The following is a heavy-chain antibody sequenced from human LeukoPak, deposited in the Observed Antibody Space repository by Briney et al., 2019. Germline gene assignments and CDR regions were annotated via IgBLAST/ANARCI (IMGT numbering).Heavy chain of an antibody. D-gene: IGHD3-10*01. V-gene: IGHV3-15*01. J-gene: IGHJ3*02. CDR2: IKSKTDGGTT. CDR3: TTEPLLHRGVRAFDI. CDR1: GFTFSNAW. Sequence: PGGSLRLSCAASGFTFSNAWMSWVRQAPGKGLEWVGRIKSKTDGGTTDYAAPVKGRFTISRDDSKNTLYLQMNSLKTEDTAVYYCTTEPLLHRGVRAFDIWGQGTMVTVSS.